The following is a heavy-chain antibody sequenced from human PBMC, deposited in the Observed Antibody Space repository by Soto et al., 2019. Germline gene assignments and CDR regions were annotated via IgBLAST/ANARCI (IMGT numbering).Heavy chain of an antibody. J-gene: IGHJ4*02. CDR3: AREGATYGSTFDY. V-gene: IGHV1-3*01. CDR1: GHTSTNYA. CDR2: IDAGNGNT. Sequence: QVQLVQSGAEVKKPGASVKVSCKASGHTSTNYAVHWVRQAPGQRLEWMGRIDAGNGNTKYSQKVQGRVTITTDTSASTAYMELSSLRSEDTAVYYCAREGATYGSTFDYWCQGTLVTVSS. D-gene: IGHD3-10*01.